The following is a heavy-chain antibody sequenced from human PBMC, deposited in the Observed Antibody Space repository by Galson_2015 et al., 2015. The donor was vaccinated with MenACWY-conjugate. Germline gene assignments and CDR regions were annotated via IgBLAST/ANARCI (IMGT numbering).Heavy chain of an antibody. J-gene: IGHJ4*02. Sequence: SLRLSCAASGFTFSTYAMSWVRHAPGEGLVWVSRITPDGTTTNYADSVKGRFTISRDTAKNTLYLQMNSLRAEDTAVYYCVRNSDTWGQGTLVTVSS. CDR1: GFTFSTYA. V-gene: IGHV3-74*01. D-gene: IGHD3-9*01. CDR2: ITPDGTTT. CDR3: VRNSDT.